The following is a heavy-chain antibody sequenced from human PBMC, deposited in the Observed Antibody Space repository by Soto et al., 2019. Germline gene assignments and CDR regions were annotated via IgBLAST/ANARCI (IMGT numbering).Heavy chain of an antibody. J-gene: IGHJ6*02. CDR2: ISYDGSNK. CDR1: GFTFSSYG. V-gene: IGHV3-30*18. CDR3: AKEAHTIFGVVIVTYYYYGMDV. Sequence: GGSLRLSCAASGFTFSSYGMHWVRQAPGKGLEWVAVISYDGSNKYYADSVKGRFTISRDNSKNTLYLQMNSLRAEDTAVYYCAKEAHTIFGVVIVTYYYYGMDVWGQGTTVTVSS. D-gene: IGHD3-3*01.